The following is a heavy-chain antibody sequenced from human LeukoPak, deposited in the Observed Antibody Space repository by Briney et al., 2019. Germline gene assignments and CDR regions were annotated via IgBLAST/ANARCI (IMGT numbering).Heavy chain of an antibody. Sequence: SVNVSCKASGGTFSSYAISWVRQAPGQGLEWMGGIIPIFGTANYAQKFQGRVTITADESTSTAYMELSSLRSEDTAVYYCARGWLRVPGYYYMDVWGKGTTVTVSS. CDR1: GGTFSSYA. V-gene: IGHV1-69*13. CDR3: ARGWLRVPGYYYMDV. J-gene: IGHJ6*03. D-gene: IGHD5-24*01. CDR2: IIPIFGTA.